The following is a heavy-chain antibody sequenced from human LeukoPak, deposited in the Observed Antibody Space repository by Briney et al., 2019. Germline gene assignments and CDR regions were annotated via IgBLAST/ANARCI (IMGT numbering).Heavy chain of an antibody. J-gene: IGHJ3*02. D-gene: IGHD3-9*01. V-gene: IGHV3-30*03. CDR1: GFTFSDYY. Sequence: GGSLRLSCAASGFTFSDYYMSWIRQAPGKGLEWVAVISYDGSNKYYADSVKGRFTISRDNSKNTLYLQMNSLRAEDTAVYYCARGVTGYLYDAFDIWGQGTMVTVSS. CDR2: ISYDGSNK. CDR3: ARGVTGYLYDAFDI.